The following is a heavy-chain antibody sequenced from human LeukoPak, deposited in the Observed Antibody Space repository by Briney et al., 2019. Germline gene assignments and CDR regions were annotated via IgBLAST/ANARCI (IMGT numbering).Heavy chain of an antibody. J-gene: IGHJ4*02. CDR2: ITGSGDIT. V-gene: IGHV3-23*01. CDR3: ARRGDYGEGGY. CDR1: GFTFSNYA. D-gene: IGHD4-17*01. Sequence: GGSLRLSCAVSGFTFSNYALSWVRQAPGKGLEWLSAITGSGDITYYADSVKGRFTISRDNSKNTLYLQMNSLRAEDTAVYYCARRGDYGEGGYWGQGTLVTVSS.